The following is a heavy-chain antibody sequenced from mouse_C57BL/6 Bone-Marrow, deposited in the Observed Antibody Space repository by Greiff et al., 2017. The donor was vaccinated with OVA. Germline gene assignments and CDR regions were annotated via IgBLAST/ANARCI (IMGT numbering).Heavy chain of an antibody. CDR2: ISSGGDYI. J-gene: IGHJ4*01. D-gene: IGHD2-1*01. Sequence: EVKLMESGEGLVKPGRSLKLSCAASGFTFSSYAMAWVRQTPEKRLEWVAYISSGGDYIYYADTVKGRFTIAIDNARNTLYLQMSSLKSEDTAMYYCTRLLDARDYWGQGTSVTVSA. CDR1: GFTFSSYA. CDR3: TRLLDARDY. V-gene: IGHV5-9-1*02.